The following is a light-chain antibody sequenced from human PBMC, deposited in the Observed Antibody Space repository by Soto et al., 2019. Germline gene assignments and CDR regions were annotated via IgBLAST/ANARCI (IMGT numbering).Light chain of an antibody. CDR3: QQYNNWPRT. CDR2: GAS. Sequence: EIVMTQSPATLSVSPGERATLSCRASQSVSSNLAWYQQKPGQAPSLLIYGASTRATGIPARFSGSGSGTELTLTISSLQSEDFEVYYCQQYNNWPRTFGQGTKVDIK. CDR1: QSVSSN. V-gene: IGKV3-15*01. J-gene: IGKJ1*01.